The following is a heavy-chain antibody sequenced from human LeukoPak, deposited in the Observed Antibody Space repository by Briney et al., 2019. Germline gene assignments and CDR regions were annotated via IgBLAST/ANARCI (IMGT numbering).Heavy chain of an antibody. CDR2: INHSGST. Sequence: SETLSLTCAVYGGSFSGYYWSWIRQPPGKGLEWIGEINHSGSTNYNPSLKSRVTISVDTSKNQFSLKLSSVTAADTAVYYCARAFRGSTRYEPYYYYMDVWGKGTTVTISS. D-gene: IGHD2-2*01. CDR3: ARAFRGSTRYEPYYYYMDV. J-gene: IGHJ6*03. CDR1: GGSFSGYY. V-gene: IGHV4-34*01.